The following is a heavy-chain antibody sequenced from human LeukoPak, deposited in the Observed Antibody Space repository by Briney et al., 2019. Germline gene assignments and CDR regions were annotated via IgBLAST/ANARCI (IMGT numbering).Heavy chain of an antibody. D-gene: IGHD4-17*01. CDR3: ARGVRSAYGDYDYYFLDY. Sequence: SETLSLTCSVSGESFTGYYWTWIRQPPGKGLEWIGEIVHPAMTNYNPSLDTRVTISLGTSTNHFSLSLTSVTAADTAVYYCARGVRSAYGDYDYYFLDYWGPGTTITVSS. J-gene: IGHJ6*02. V-gene: IGHV4-34*01. CDR2: IVHPAMT. CDR1: GESFTGYY.